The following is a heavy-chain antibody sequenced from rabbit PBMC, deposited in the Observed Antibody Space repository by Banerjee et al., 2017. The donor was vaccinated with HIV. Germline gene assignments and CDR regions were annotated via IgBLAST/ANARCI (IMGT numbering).Heavy chain of an antibody. CDR2: INSSSRNV. D-gene: IGHD7-1*01. CDR1: GFSFSNKYV. Sequence: HEHLVESGGGLVQPEGSLTLTCKASGFSFSNKYVMCWVRQAPGKGLEWIACINSSSRNVVYASWATGRFTISKTSSTTVTLQMTSLTAADTATYFCARGGGGYAGYGHGDDAFDPWGPGTLVTVS. V-gene: IGHV1S45*01. J-gene: IGHJ2*01. CDR3: ARGGGGYAGYGHGDDAFDP.